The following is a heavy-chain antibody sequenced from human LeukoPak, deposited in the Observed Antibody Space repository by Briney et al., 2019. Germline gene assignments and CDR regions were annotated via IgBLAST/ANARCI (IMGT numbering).Heavy chain of an antibody. Sequence: GGSLRLSCAASGFTFSDYYMSWIRQAPGKGLEWVPYISSSGSTIYYADSVKGRFTISRDNAKNSLYLQMNSLRAEDTAVYYCARDFHYYYMDVWGKGTTVTVSS. CDR1: GFTFSDYY. CDR2: ISSSGSTI. V-gene: IGHV3-11*01. J-gene: IGHJ6*03. D-gene: IGHD2/OR15-2a*01. CDR3: ARDFHYYYMDV.